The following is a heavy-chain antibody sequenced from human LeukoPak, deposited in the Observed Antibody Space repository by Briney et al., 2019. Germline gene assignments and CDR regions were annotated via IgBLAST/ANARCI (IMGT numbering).Heavy chain of an antibody. Sequence: GGSLRLSCAASGFTFDGYAMLWVRQAPGKGLEWVSLISGDSGSTYYADSVKGRFTISRDNSKNSLYLQMNSLRTEDTALYYCAKDIMSSGYNRPFDYWGQGTLVTVSS. D-gene: IGHD3-22*01. CDR1: GFTFDGYA. CDR3: AKDIMSSGYNRPFDY. V-gene: IGHV3-43*02. J-gene: IGHJ4*02. CDR2: ISGDSGST.